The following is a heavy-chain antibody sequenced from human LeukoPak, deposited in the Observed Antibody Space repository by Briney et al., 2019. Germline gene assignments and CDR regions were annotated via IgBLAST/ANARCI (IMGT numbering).Heavy chain of an antibody. Sequence: GASVKVSCKASGYTFYNYGISWVRQAPGQGLEWMGWISPKNDKTHYAQGLQGRVTMTTDTSTSTAYMELRSLRSDDTATYYCARDDITIFGVVREFYFDYWGQGTLVTVSS. J-gene: IGHJ4*02. CDR1: GYTFYNYG. CDR3: ARDDITIFGVVREFYFDY. CDR2: ISPKNDKT. V-gene: IGHV1-18*01. D-gene: IGHD3-3*01.